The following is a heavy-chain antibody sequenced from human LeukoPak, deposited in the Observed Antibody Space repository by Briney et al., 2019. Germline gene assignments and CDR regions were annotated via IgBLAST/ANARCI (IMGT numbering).Heavy chain of an antibody. J-gene: IGHJ6*03. D-gene: IGHD2-2*01. Sequence: PGGSLRLSCAASGFTFSSYAMSWVRQAPGKGLEWVSAISGSGGSTYYADSVKGRFTISRDNSKNTLYLQMNSLRAEDTAVYYCAKIPIVVVPAAPYYYYMDVWGKGTTVTVSS. V-gene: IGHV3-23*01. CDR3: AKIPIVVVPAAPYYYYMDV. CDR1: GFTFSSYA. CDR2: ISGSGGST.